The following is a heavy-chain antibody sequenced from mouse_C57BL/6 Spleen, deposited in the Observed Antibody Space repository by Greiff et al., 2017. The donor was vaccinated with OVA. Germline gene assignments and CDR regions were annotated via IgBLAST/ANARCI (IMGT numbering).Heavy chain of an antibody. CDR2: ISYDGSN. V-gene: IGHV3-6*01. J-gene: IGHJ3*01. CDR3: ARDQDSFY. Sequence: ESGPGLVKPSQSLSLTCSVTGYSITSGYYWNWIRQFPGNKLEWMGYISYDGSNNYNPSLKNRISITRDTSKNQFFLKLNSVTTEDTATYYCARDQDSFYWGQGTLVTVSA. CDR1: GYSITSGYY.